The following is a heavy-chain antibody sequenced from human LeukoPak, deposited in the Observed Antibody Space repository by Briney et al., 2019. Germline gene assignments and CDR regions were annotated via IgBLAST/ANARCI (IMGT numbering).Heavy chain of an antibody. D-gene: IGHD6-19*01. CDR2: IYYSGST. CDR1: GGSISSSSYY. Sequence: SETLSLTCTVSGGSISSSSYYWGWIRQPPGKGLEWIGSIYYSGSTYYNPSLKSRVTISVDTSKNQFSLKLSSVTAADTAVYYCARDEAGYSSGWYDGYWGQGTLVTVSS. V-gene: IGHV4-39*07. CDR3: ARDEAGYSSGWYDGY. J-gene: IGHJ4*02.